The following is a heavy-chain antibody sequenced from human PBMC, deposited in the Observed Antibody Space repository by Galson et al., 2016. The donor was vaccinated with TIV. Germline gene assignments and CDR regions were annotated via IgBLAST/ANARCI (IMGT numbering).Heavy chain of an antibody. V-gene: IGHV1-3*01. CDR1: GYTFTYA. D-gene: IGHD4-11*01. CDR3: ARGSRYSKGNYYYFGMDV. Sequence: SVKVSCKASGYTFTYAMHWVRQAPGQRLEWMGWISAGNGNTKYSQKFQGRVTITRDTSASTAYLELSSLRSEDTAVYYCARGSRYSKGNYYYFGMDVWGQGTTVTVSS. J-gene: IGHJ6*02. CDR2: ISAGNGNT.